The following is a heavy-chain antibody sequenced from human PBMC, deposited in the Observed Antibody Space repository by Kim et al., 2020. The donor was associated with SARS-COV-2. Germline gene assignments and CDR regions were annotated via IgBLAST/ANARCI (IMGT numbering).Heavy chain of an antibody. J-gene: IGHJ4*02. CDR3: AKYSSSWKIFDY. CDR2: INQAGSDK. Sequence: GGSLRLSCAASGFSFSNYWMSWVRQAPGKGLEWVANINQAGSDKYFVDSVKGPFTISRDNAKNSLFLQMNSLRAEDTAVYYCAKYSSSWKIFDYWGQGTLVTVSS. D-gene: IGHD4-4*01. V-gene: IGHV3-7*01. CDR1: GFSFSNYW.